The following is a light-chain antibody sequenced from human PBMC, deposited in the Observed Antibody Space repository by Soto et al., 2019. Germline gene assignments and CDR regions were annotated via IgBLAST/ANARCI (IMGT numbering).Light chain of an antibody. Sequence: QSVLTQPASVSGSPGQSITISCTGTSSDVGAFNFVSWHQQHPGKAPKLMIYNVYDRPSGVSYRFSGPKYGNTASLTISGLQGEDEADYYCSSYTVSRTYVFGTGTKVTVL. V-gene: IGLV2-14*03. CDR2: NVY. J-gene: IGLJ1*01. CDR1: SSDVGAFNF. CDR3: SSYTVSRTYV.